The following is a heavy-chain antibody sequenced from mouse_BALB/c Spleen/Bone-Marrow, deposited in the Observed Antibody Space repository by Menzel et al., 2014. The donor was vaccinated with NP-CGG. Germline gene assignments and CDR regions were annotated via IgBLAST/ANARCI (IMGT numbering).Heavy chain of an antibody. CDR1: GFTFSDYY. J-gene: IGHJ2*01. CDR3: ARDMGLLRFDY. V-gene: IGHV7-3*02. CDR2: IRNKANGYTT. Sequence: EVQRVESGGGLVQPGGSLRLSCATSGFTFSDYYMSWVRQPPGKALEWLGFIRNKANGYTTEYSASVKGRFTISRDNSQSILYLQMNTLRAEDSATYYCARDMGLLRFDYWGQGTTLTASS. D-gene: IGHD1-1*01.